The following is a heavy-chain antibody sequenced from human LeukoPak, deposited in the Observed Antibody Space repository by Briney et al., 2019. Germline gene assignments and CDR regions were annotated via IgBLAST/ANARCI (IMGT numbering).Heavy chain of an antibody. V-gene: IGHV1-69*13. CDR2: IIPILGTA. CDR3: AKDLLTRSGYDAFDI. Sequence: SVKVSCKASGGTFISYAISWVRQAPGQGLEWMGGIIPILGTANYAQKFQGRVTITADESTSTAYMELSSLRAEDTAVYYCAKDLLTRSGYDAFDIWGQGTMVTVSS. J-gene: IGHJ3*02. D-gene: IGHD6-19*01. CDR1: GGTFISYA.